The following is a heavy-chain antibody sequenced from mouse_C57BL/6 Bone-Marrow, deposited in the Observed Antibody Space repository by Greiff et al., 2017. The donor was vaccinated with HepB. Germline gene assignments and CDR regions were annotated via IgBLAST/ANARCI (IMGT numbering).Heavy chain of an antibody. CDR1: GYTFTDYE. CDR3: TRKIIYYSTRDY. Sequence: VQLQQSGAELVRPGASVTLSCKASGYTFTDYEMHWVKQTPVHGLEWIGAIDPETGGTAYNQKFKGKAILTADKSSSTAYMDLRSLTSEDSAVYYCTRKIIYYSTRDYWGQGTTLTVSS. V-gene: IGHV1-15*01. D-gene: IGHD2-5*01. J-gene: IGHJ2*01. CDR2: IDPETGGT.